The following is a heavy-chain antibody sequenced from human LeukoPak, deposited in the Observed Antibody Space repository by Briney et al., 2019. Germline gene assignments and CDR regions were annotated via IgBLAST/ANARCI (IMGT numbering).Heavy chain of an antibody. CDR1: GFAFSNYN. V-gene: IGHV3-48*01. Sequence: GGSLRLSCAASGFAFSNYNMNWVRQAPGKGLEWVSYISSSSHSIYYADSVKGRFTISRDNSKNTLYLQMNSLRAEDTAVYYCAKVSSYGSGSHVDYWGQGTLVTVSS. D-gene: IGHD3-10*01. CDR2: ISSSSHSI. J-gene: IGHJ4*02. CDR3: AKVSSYGSGSHVDY.